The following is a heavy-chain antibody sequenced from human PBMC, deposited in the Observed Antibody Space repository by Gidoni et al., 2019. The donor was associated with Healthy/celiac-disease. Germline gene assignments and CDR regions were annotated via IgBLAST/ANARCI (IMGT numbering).Heavy chain of an antibody. D-gene: IGHD3-3*01. CDR1: GGSISSSSYY. CDR2: IYYSGST. CDR3: ARHEERGVVHFDY. V-gene: IGHV4-39*01. J-gene: IGHJ4*02. Sequence: QLQLQESGPGLVKPSETLSLTCTVSGGSISSSSYYWGWIRQPPGKGLEWIGSIYYSGSTYYNPSLKSRVTISVDTSKNQFSLKLSSVTAADTAVYYCARHEERGVVHFDYWGQGTLVTVSS.